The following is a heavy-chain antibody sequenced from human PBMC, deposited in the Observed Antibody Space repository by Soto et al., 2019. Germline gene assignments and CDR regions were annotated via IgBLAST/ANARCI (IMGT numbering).Heavy chain of an antibody. J-gene: IGHJ4*02. V-gene: IGHV4-59*01. Sequence: SETLSLTCTVSGGSISSYYWSWIRQPPGKGLEWIGYIYYSGSTNYNPSLKSRVTISVDTSKNQFSLKLSSVTAADTAVYYCARGADRGWYGYWGQGTLVTVSS. D-gene: IGHD6-19*01. CDR2: IYYSGST. CDR1: GGSISSYY. CDR3: ARGADRGWYGY.